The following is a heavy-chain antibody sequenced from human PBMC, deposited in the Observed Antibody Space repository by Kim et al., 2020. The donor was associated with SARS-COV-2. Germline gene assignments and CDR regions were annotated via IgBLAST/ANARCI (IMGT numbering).Heavy chain of an antibody. D-gene: IGHD4-17*01. Sequence: GGSLRLSCAASGFTFSDYYMSWIRRAPGKGLEWVSYISADGSTIYYADSVKGRVTISRDNAKNSLYLQMNSLRAEDTAVYYCGKAATTSTVTTVVSWGQG. CDR1: GFTFSDYY. V-gene: IGHV3-11*01. J-gene: IGHJ5*02. CDR2: ISADGSTI. CDR3: GKAATTSTVTTVVS.